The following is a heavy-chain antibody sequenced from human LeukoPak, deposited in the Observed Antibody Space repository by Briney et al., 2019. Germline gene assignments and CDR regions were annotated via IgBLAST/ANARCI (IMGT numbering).Heavy chain of an antibody. V-gene: IGHV1-18*01. J-gene: IGHJ4*02. CDR2: ISAYNGNT. CDR1: GYTFTSYG. D-gene: IGHD3-10*01. CDR3: ARDLKLWFGELSYTDY. Sequence: ASVKVSCKASGYTFTSYGIIWVRQAPGQGLEWMGWISAYNGNTNYAQKLQGRVTMTTDTSTSTAYMELRSLRSDDTAVYYCARDLKLWFGELSYTDYWGQGALVTVSS.